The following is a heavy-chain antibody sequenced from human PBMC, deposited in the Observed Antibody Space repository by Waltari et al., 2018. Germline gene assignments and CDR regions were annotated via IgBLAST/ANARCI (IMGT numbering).Heavy chain of an antibody. D-gene: IGHD1-1*01. CDR1: GYTFPTFG. J-gene: IGHJ4*02. CDR2: ISVYNNDT. Sequence: QVRLVQSGAEVTKPGASVKVSCKTSGYTFPTFGISWVRQAPGQGLEWMGWISVYNNDTNFAEQFQDRVTLTEERGTNTVYLELRSLKPDDTAVYYCARRLTGTIFDYWGQGTLVSVSS. V-gene: IGHV1-18*04. CDR3: ARRLTGTIFDY.